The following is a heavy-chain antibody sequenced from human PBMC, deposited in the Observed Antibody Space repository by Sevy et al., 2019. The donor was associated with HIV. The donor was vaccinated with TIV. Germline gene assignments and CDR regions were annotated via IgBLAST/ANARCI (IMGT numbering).Heavy chain of an antibody. J-gene: IGHJ5*01. CDR2: IKQDGSDK. Sequence: GGSLRLSCAASGFTFSSYWMSWVRQAPGKGLEWVASIKQDGSDKYYVDSVKGRFTISRDNAKNSLYLQMNSLRVEDTALYYCAGPGTKGFDPWGQGNLVTVSS. CDR3: AGPGTKGFDP. D-gene: IGHD2-8*01. V-gene: IGHV3-7*03. CDR1: GFTFSSYW.